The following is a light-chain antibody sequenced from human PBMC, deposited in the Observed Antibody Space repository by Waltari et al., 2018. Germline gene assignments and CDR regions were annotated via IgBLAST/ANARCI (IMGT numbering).Light chain of an antibody. J-gene: IGLJ3*02. CDR3: SSHTSSRTRV. CDR1: SSYVGAYDY. CDR2: DVT. V-gene: IGLV2-14*03. Sequence: QSALTQPASVSGSPGQSITIPCTGTSSYVGAYDYVSWYQQHPGKVPKLMIYDVTYRPSGISNRFSGSKSGITAFLTISGLQAEDEADYYCSSHTSSRTRVFGGGTELTVL.